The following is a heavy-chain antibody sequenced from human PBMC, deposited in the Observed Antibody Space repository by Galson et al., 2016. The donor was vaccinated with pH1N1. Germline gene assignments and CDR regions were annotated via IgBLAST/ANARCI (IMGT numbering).Heavy chain of an antibody. CDR1: GGSISSGSYY. Sequence: TLSLTCTVSGGSISSGSYYWNWIRQPAGEGLEWIGRLYTSGSTTYNPSLKSRVTMSVDTSKNQFSLRLTSVTAADTAVYYCARDRAALTGIFDYWGQGTLVTVSS. D-gene: IGHD3-10*01. CDR2: LYTSGST. V-gene: IGHV4-61*02. CDR3: ARDRAALTGIFDY. J-gene: IGHJ4*02.